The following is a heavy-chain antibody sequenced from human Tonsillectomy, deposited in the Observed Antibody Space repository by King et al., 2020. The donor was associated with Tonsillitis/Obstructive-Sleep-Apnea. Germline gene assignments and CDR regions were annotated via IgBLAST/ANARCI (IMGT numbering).Heavy chain of an antibody. CDR3: ARLIGGGASYYFDY. CDR1: GGSISSSTYY. D-gene: IGHD3-16*01. CDR2: IYYTGDT. V-gene: IGHV4-39*01. J-gene: IGHJ4*02. Sequence: LQLQESGPGLAKPSETLSLTCTVSGGSISSSTYYWGWIRQPPGKGLEWIGSIYYTGDTYNNPSLKSRVTISVDTSKIQFFLKLSSVSAAATAVYYCARLIGGGASYYFDYWGQGTLVTVSS.